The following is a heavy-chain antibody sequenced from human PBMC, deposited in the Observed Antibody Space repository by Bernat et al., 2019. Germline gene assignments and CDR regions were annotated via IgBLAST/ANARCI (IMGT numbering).Heavy chain of an antibody. CDR2: ISSSSSYI. J-gene: IGHJ5*02. CDR3: ARSSAEDIVVVPAANWFDP. CDR1: GFTFSSYA. D-gene: IGHD2-2*01. V-gene: IGHV3-21*01. Sequence: VQLVESGGGVVQPGRSLRLSCAASGFTFSSYAMHWVRQAPGKGLEWVSSISSSSSYIYYADSVKGRFTISRDNAKNSLYLQMNSLRAEDTAVYYCARSSAEDIVVVPAANWFDPWGQGTLVTVSS.